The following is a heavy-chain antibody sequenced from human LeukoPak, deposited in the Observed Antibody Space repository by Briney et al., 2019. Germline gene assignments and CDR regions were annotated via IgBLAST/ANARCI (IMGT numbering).Heavy chain of an antibody. D-gene: IGHD1-26*01. J-gene: IGHJ5*02. V-gene: IGHV4-39*01. CDR3: ARRSGSYSWFDP. CDR2: IYYSGST. CDR1: GGSISSSSYY. Sequence: SETLSLTCTASGGSISSSSYYWGWIRQPPGKGLEWIGSIYYSGSTYYNPSLKSRVTISVDTSKNQFSLKLSSVTAADTAVYYCARRSGSYSWFDPWGQGTLVTVSS.